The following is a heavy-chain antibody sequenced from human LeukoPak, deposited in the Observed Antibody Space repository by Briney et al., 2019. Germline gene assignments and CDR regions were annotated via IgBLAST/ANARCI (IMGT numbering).Heavy chain of an antibody. J-gene: IGHJ4*02. Sequence: GGSLRLSCTASGFTFGDYAMNWFRQAPGKGLEWVGFIRSKTYGGTGEYAASVKGRFTISRDDSKSIAHLQMNSLKTEDTAVYYCTRSESGTYKGGFDFWGQGTLVTVST. CDR2: IRSKTYGGTG. CDR3: TRSESGTYKGGFDF. CDR1: GFTFGDYA. V-gene: IGHV3-49*03. D-gene: IGHD1-26*01.